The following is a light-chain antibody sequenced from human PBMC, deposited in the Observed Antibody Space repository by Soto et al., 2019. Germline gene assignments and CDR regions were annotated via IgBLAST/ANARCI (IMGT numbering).Light chain of an antibody. CDR1: QSISSW. CDR3: QKDSIYPIT. J-gene: IGKJ5*01. CDR2: KAS. Sequence: DIQMTQSPSTLSVSVGDRVTITCRASQSISSWLAWYQQKPGKAPKSLIYKASSLESGVPSRFSGSGSGTEFTLTISSLQPDDFATYYCQKDSIYPITFGQGTRLEIK. V-gene: IGKV1-5*03.